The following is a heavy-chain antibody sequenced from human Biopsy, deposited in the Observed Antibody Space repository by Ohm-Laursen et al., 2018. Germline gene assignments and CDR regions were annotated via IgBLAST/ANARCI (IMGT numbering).Heavy chain of an antibody. Sequence: GTLSLTCTVSGGSISSGGYYRSWIRQPPGKGLEWIGHIYYSVMTNYNPSLQSRVSISVDTSRNQVSLTLSSVTAADTAVYYCARDSGILNYGNFKYYHYYGMDVWGQGTKVTVSS. CDR1: GGSISSGGYY. V-gene: IGHV4-61*08. J-gene: IGHJ6*02. CDR2: IYYSVMT. CDR3: ARDSGILNYGNFKYYHYYGMDV. D-gene: IGHD4-11*01.